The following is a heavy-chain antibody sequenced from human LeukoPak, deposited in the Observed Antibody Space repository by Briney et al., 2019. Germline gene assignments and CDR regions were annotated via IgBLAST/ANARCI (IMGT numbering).Heavy chain of an antibody. Sequence: SETLSLTCTVSGGSISSSSYYWGWTRQPPGKGLEWIGSIYYSGSTYYNLSLKSRVTISVDTSKNQFSLKLSSVTAADTAVYYCARGVVVVAAIYYFDYWGQGILVTVSS. CDR2: IYYSGST. J-gene: IGHJ4*02. V-gene: IGHV4-39*07. D-gene: IGHD2-15*01. CDR3: ARGVVVVAAIYYFDY. CDR1: GGSISSSSYY.